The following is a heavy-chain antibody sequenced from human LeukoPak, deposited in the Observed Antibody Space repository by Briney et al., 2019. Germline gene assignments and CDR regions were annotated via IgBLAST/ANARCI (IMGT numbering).Heavy chain of an antibody. V-gene: IGHV4-59*08. CDR1: GGSISSYY. Sequence: PSETLSLTCTASGGSISSYYWSWIRQPPGKGPEWIGYIYYSGSTNYNPSLKSRVTISVDTSKNQFSLKLSSVTAADTAVYYCARRGYSYGLPLDYWGQGTLVTVSS. D-gene: IGHD5-18*01. CDR2: IYYSGST. CDR3: ARRGYSYGLPLDY. J-gene: IGHJ4*02.